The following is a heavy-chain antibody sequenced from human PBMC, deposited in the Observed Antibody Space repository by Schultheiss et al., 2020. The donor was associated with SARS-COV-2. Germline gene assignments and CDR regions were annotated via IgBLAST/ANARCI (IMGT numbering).Heavy chain of an antibody. J-gene: IGHJ6*02. CDR3: ARDQAPPHYYGSGSYYYYYGMDV. D-gene: IGHD3-10*01. V-gene: IGHV3-30-3*01. CDR2: ISYDGSNK. Sequence: LSLTCAVYGGSFSGYYWSWIRQPPGKGLEWVAVISYDGSNKYYADSVKGRFTISRDNSKNTLYLQMNSLRAEDTAVYYCARDQAPPHYYGSGSYYYYYGMDVWGQGTTVTVSS. CDR1: GGSFSGYY.